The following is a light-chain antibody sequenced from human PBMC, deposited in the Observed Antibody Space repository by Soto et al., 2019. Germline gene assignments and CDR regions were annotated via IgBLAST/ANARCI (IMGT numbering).Light chain of an antibody. CDR2: DAS. V-gene: IGKV1-5*01. CDR3: QQYNSYWT. J-gene: IGKJ1*01. CDR1: QSLNSL. Sequence: DIQMTQSPSTLSASVGYRVTITCRASQSLNSLLAWYQQKPGRAPKLLIYDASTLESGVPSRFSGSGSGTEFTLTISSLQPDDFATYYCQQYNSYWTFGQGSMVDIK.